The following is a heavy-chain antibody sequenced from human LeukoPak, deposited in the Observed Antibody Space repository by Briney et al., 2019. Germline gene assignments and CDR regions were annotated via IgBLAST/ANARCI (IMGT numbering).Heavy chain of an antibody. CDR3: AKDVPTAYFDY. D-gene: IGHD2-2*01. CDR1: GFTFSNYG. Sequence: PGGSLRLSCAASGFTFSNYGMHWVRQAPGKGLEWVAFVRYDETTKFYADSVKGRFTISRDNSKTTLYLQMNSLRAEDTAVYYCAKDVPTAYFDYWGQGMLVTVSS. CDR2: VRYDETTK. J-gene: IGHJ4*02. V-gene: IGHV3-30*02.